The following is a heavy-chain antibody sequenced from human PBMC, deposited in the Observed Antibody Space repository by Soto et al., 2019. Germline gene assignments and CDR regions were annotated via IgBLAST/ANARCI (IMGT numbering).Heavy chain of an antibody. CDR2: IIPILGLA. Sequence: QVQLVQSGAEVKKPGSSVQVSCKASGGTFSSYTISWVRQAPGQGLEWMGRIIPILGLANYAQKFQGRVTITSAKSTSTAYMELSSQRSEDTAVYYCAGRGGGGAFDIWGQGTMVTVSS. D-gene: IGHD3-10*01. CDR1: GGTFSSYT. V-gene: IGHV1-69*02. CDR3: AGRGGGGAFDI. J-gene: IGHJ3*02.